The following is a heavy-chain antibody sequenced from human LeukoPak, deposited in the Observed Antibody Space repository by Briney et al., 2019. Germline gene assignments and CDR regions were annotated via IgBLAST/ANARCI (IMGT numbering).Heavy chain of an antibody. D-gene: IGHD4-4*01. CDR3: ASTVTTPYYYYYGMDV. Sequence: SETLSLTCAVYGGSLSGYYWSWIRQPPGKGLEWIGEINHSGSTNYNPSLKSRVTISVDTSKNQFSLKLSSVTAADTAVYYCASTVTTPYYYYYGMDVWGQGTTVTVSS. CDR1: GGSLSGYY. J-gene: IGHJ6*02. V-gene: IGHV4-34*01. CDR2: INHSGST.